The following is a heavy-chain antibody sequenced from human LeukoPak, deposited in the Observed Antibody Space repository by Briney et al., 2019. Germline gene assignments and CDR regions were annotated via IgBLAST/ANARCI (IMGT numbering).Heavy chain of an antibody. CDR1: GLTFSSHW. V-gene: IGHV3-74*01. J-gene: IGHJ4*02. CDR2: ITNDGSST. Sequence: GGSLRLSCAASGLTFSSHWMHWVRQAPGKGLVWVSRITNDGSSTTYADSVKGRFTISRDNAKNMLYLQVNSLRAEDTAVYYCAKDRYCSGGSCSGDFDYWGQGTLVTVSS. D-gene: IGHD2-15*01. CDR3: AKDRYCSGGSCSGDFDY.